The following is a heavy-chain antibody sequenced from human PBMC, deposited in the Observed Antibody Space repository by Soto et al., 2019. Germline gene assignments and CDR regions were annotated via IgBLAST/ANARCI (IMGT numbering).Heavy chain of an antibody. V-gene: IGHV1-18*04. Sequence: QVQLVQSGAEVRKPGASVKVSCKASGYTFTNYGISWVRQAPGQGLEWMGWISAYNGDTNYAQKVQGRVTMTTDTSTSTAYMELRSRRSDDTAMYYCARDSLGTETTAWLDPWGQGTLVTVSS. CDR2: ISAYNGDT. CDR1: GYTFTNYG. D-gene: IGHD1-1*01. CDR3: ARDSLGTETTAWLDP. J-gene: IGHJ5*02.